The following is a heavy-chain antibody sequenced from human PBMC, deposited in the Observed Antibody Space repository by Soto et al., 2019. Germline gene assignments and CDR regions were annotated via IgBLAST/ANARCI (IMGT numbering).Heavy chain of an antibody. CDR3: ARDNTYDILTGYFPN. CDR2: IFHDGTA. V-gene: IGHV4-4*02. D-gene: IGHD3-9*01. CDR1: GVSISSGNW. J-gene: IGHJ4*02. Sequence: SETLSLTCAVSGVSISSGNWWTWVRQSPQRGLEYIGEIFHDGTANYYPSFERRVAISVDTSKNQFSMKLTSVTAEDTAVYYCARDNTYDILTGYFPNWGQGTMVTVSS.